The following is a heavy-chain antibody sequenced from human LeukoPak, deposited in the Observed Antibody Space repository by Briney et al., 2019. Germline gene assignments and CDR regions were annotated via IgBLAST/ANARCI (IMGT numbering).Heavy chain of an antibody. V-gene: IGHV3-23*01. CDR2: ISGSGDNT. CDR1: GFTFSSYV. Sequence: GGSLRLSCAASGFTFSSYVMSWVRQAPGKGLEWVSTISGSGDNTYYADSVKGRFTISRDNSKNTLYLQMNSLRAEDTAVYYCAKDRYCSGGNCYSDYWGQGTLVTVSS. J-gene: IGHJ4*02. D-gene: IGHD2-15*01. CDR3: AKDRYCSGGNCYSDY.